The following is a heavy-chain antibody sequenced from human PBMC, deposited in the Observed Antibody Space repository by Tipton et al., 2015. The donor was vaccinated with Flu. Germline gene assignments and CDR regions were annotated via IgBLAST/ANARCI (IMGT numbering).Heavy chain of an antibody. Sequence: QLVQSGAEVKKPGSSVKVSCKASGGTFSSYAISWVRQAPGQGLEWMGGIIPIFGTANYAQKFQGRVTITADESTSPAYMELSSLRSEDTAVYYCSRGSRNQLPKSLYYYYFYMDVWGKGTTVTVSS. CDR3: SRGSRNQLPKSLYYYYFYMDV. V-gene: IGHV1-69*01. CDR2: IIPIFGTA. D-gene: IGHD2-2*01. J-gene: IGHJ6*03. CDR1: GGTFSSYA.